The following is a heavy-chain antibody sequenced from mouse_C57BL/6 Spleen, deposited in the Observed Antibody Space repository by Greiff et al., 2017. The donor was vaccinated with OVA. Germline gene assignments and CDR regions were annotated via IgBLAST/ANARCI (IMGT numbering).Heavy chain of an antibody. D-gene: IGHD4-1*01. CDR3: ARGGLGREDY. V-gene: IGHV1-80*01. CDR2: IYPGDGDT. J-gene: IGHJ2*01. Sequence: QVQLKESGAELVKPGASVKISCKASGYAFSSYWMNWVKQRPGKGLEWIGQIYPGDGDTNYNGKFKGKATLTADKSSSTAYMQLSSLTSEDSAVYFCARGGLGREDYWGQGTTLTVSS. CDR1: GYAFSSYW.